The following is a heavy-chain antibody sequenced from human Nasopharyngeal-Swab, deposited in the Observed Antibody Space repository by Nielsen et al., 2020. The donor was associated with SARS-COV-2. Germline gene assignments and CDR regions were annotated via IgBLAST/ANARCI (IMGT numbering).Heavy chain of an antibody. D-gene: IGHD5-12*01. V-gene: IGHV1-46*01. Sequence: WVRQAPGQGLEWMGIINPSGGSTSYAQKFQGRVTMTRNTSISTAYMELSSLRSEDTAVYYCASWVVATRDTNYYYYDMDVWGQGTTVTVSS. J-gene: IGHJ6*02. CDR2: INPSGGST. CDR3: ASWVVATRDTNYYYYDMDV.